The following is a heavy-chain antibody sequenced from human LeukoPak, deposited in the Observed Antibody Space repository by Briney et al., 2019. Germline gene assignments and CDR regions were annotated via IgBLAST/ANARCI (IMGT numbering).Heavy chain of an antibody. CDR1: GFTFSSYW. J-gene: IGHJ6*02. Sequence: GGSLRLSCAASGFTFSSYWMHWVRQAPGKGLVWVSRINSDGSSTSYADSVKGRFTISRDNAKNTLYLQMNSLRAEDTAVYYCARMYSSRSVVGYYYYYGMDVWGQGTTVTVSS. D-gene: IGHD6-19*01. V-gene: IGHV3-74*01. CDR3: ARMYSSRSVVGYYYYYGMDV. CDR2: INSDGSST.